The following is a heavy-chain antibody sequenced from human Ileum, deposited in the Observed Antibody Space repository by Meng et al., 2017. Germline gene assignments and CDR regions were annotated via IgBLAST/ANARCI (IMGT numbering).Heavy chain of an antibody. J-gene: IGHJ4*02. V-gene: IGHV4-4*02. CDR2: MYHSGTT. CDR1: GAPISCGNW. Sequence: QVQLQEAGPGLVQPAETLSLTWSGSGAPISCGNWWSWVRQSPGKGLEWIGEMYHSGTTNYNPSLKSRVPISLDTSKNQLSLKLTSVTAADTAVYYCARHIGVPGTRGFDYWGQGTLVTVSS. D-gene: IGHD6-19*01. CDR3: ARHIGVPGTRGFDY.